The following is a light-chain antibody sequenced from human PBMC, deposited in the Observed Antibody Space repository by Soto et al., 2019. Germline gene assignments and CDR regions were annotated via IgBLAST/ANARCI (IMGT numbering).Light chain of an antibody. J-gene: IGKJ3*01. CDR1: QSLLHSNGDTY. Sequence: DIVLTQSPLSLPVTPGEPASISYRSSQSLLHSNGDTYLDWYLQKPGQSPQLLVYLGYNRASGVPDRFSGSGSGADFTLKISRVEAEDVGVYYCMQTLQAPKTFGPGTKVDIK. V-gene: IGKV2-28*01. CDR3: MQTLQAPKT. CDR2: LGY.